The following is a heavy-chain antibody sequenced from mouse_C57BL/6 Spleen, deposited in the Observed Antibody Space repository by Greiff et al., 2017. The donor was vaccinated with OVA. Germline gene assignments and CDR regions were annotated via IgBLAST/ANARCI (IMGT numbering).Heavy chain of an antibody. CDR1: GYTFTGYW. D-gene: IGHD2-4*01. V-gene: IGHV1-9*01. J-gene: IGHJ2*01. CDR2: ILPGSGRT. CDR3: ARRRDLYYDYDLFDY. Sequence: QVQLQQSGAELMKPGASVKLSCKATGYTFTGYWIEWVKQRPGHGIEWIGEILPGSGRTNYNEKFKGKATFTADTSSNTAYMQLSSLTTEDSAIYYCARRRDLYYDYDLFDYWGQGTTLTVSS.